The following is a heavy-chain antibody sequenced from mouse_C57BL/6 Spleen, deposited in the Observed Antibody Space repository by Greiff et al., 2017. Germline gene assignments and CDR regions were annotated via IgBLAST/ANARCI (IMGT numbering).Heavy chain of an antibody. J-gene: IGHJ2*01. V-gene: IGHV1-18*01. CDR1: GYTFTDYN. Sequence: VQLQQSGPELVKPGASVKISCKASGYTFTDYNMDWVKQSHGKSLEWIGDINPNNGGTIYNQKFKGKATLTVDKSSSTAYMELRSLTSEDTAVYYCARRRDYYGSSYFDYWGQGTTLTVSS. CDR3: ARRRDYYGSSYFDY. CDR2: INPNNGGT. D-gene: IGHD1-1*01.